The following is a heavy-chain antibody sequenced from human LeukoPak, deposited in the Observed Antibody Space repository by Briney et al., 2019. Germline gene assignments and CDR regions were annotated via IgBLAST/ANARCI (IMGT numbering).Heavy chain of an antibody. V-gene: IGHV3-23*01. Sequence: GGSLRLSCAASGFTFSSYAMSWVRQAPGKGLEWVSAISGSGGSTYYADSVKGRFTISRDNSKNTLYLQMNSLRAEDTAVYYCATVPTGRFLTGEVYYYYGMDVWGQGTTVTVSS. CDR3: ATVPTGRFLTGEVYYYYGMDV. CDR2: ISGSGGST. J-gene: IGHJ6*02. CDR1: GFTFSSYA. D-gene: IGHD7-27*01.